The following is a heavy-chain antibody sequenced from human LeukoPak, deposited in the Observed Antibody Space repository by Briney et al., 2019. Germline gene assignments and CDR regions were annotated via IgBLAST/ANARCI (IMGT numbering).Heavy chain of an antibody. V-gene: IGHV3-11*06. CDR2: ISGSSGST. D-gene: IGHD6-6*01. CDR1: GFTFSDHY. J-gene: IGHJ4*02. CDR3: ARGRYSTSPLDY. Sequence: GGSLRLSCAASGFTFSDHYMDWVRQAPGKGLEWVSYISGSSGSTNYADSVKGRFTISRDNAKNSLYLQMNSLRAEDTAVYYCARGRYSTSPLDYWGQGTLVTVSS.